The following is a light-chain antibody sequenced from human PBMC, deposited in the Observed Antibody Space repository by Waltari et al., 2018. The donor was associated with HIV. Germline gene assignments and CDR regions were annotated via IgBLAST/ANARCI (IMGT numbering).Light chain of an antibody. V-gene: IGLV4-69*01. CDR2: LHSDGSD. J-gene: IGLJ2*01. Sequence: LVLTQSPSASASLGASVRLTCTLSSGHSNYVIAWHQQRPEKGPRFLMRLHSDGSDTRGDGIPDRFSGSSSGAERYVTIASLQADDEADYYCQTWGTGIVVFGGGTKLAVL. CDR1: SGHSNYV. CDR3: QTWGTGIVV.